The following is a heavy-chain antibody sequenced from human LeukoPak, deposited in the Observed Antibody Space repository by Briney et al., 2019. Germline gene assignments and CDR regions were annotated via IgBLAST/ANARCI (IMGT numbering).Heavy chain of an antibody. CDR1: GGSFSGYY. V-gene: IGHV4-34*01. CDR2: XNHSGST. D-gene: IGHD2-21*02. Sequence: SETLSPTCAVYGGSFSGYYWXXXRQPPGKGXXXXXXXNHSGSTNYXXXLKSRVXXXXXTSKNQFSLKLSSVTAADTXVYYCARGPYCGGDCYSHLDYWGQGTLVTVSS. J-gene: IGHJ4*02. CDR3: ARGPYCGGDCYSHLDY.